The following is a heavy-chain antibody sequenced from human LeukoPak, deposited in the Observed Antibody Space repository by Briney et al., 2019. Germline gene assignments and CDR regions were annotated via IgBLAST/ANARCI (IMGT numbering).Heavy chain of an antibody. CDR2: IRGSGGGT. J-gene: IGHJ3*02. Sequence: GGSLRLSCAASGFIFSNYALMWLRQSPGKGLEWVSAIRGSGGGTFYADSVKGRFTISRDNSKNTLYLRMNGLRAEDTAVYYCARDPNGDYIGAFDMWGRGTLVTVSS. CDR3: ARDPNGDYIGAFDM. CDR1: GFIFSNYA. V-gene: IGHV3-23*01. D-gene: IGHD4-17*01.